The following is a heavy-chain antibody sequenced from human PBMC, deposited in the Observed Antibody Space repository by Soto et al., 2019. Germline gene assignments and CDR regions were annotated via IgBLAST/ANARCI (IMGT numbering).Heavy chain of an antibody. J-gene: IGHJ5*02. CDR1: GGSFSGYY. CDR3: ARGLGTGDVVLVAATVWFDP. D-gene: IGHD2-15*01. Sequence: SETLSPTCAVFGGSFSGYYWSWIRPPPGKGLEWIGEINHSGSTNYNPSLKSRVTISVDTSKNQFSLKLSSVTAADTAVYYCARGLGTGDVVLVAATVWFDPWGQGTLVTVSS. CDR2: INHSGST. V-gene: IGHV4-34*01.